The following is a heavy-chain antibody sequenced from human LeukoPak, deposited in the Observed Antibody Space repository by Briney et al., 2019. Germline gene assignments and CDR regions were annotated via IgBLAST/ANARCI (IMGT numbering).Heavy chain of an antibody. CDR2: IYYSGST. CDR1: GGSVSSYY. V-gene: IGHV4-59*02. J-gene: IGHJ4*02. D-gene: IGHD2-2*02. Sequence: PSETLSLTCTVSGGSVSSYYWSWIRQPPGKGLEWVGFIYYSGSTNHNPSLKSRVTISVDTSKNQLSLKLSSVTAADTAVYYCARATPYCSSTSCYTPDFDYWGQGTLVTVSS. CDR3: ARATPYCSSTSCYTPDFDY.